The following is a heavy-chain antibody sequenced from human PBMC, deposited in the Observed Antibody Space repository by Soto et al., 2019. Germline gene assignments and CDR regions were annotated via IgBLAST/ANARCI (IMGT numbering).Heavy chain of an antibody. CDR3: ARTSLSSSGYYYAHDAFDI. D-gene: IGHD3-22*01. V-gene: IGHV4-31*02. Sequence: SETLSLTXTVSGGSISSGGYYWSWIRQPPGKGLEWIGYIYYSGSTYYNPSLKSRVTISVETSKNQFSLKLSSVTAADTAVYYCARTSLSSSGYYYAHDAFDIWGQGTMVTVSS. J-gene: IGHJ3*02. CDR2: IYYSGST. CDR1: GGSISSGGYY.